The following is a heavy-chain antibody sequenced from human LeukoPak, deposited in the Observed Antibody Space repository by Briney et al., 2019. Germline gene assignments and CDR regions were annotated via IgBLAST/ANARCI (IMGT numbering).Heavy chain of an antibody. Sequence: GGSLRLSCAASGFTISDYYMRWIRQAPGKGLEWVSYISSSGSTIYYADSVKGRFTISRDNSKNTLYLQMNSLRAEDTAVYYCAKEVWESGSPFDYWGQGTLVTVSS. D-gene: IGHD1-26*01. CDR3: AKEVWESGSPFDY. CDR2: ISSSGSTI. CDR1: GFTISDYY. J-gene: IGHJ4*02. V-gene: IGHV3-11*01.